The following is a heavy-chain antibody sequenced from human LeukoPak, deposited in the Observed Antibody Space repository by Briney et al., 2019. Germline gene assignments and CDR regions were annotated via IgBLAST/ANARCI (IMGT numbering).Heavy chain of an antibody. CDR3: ARDLSGYSSFDY. D-gene: IGHD3-3*01. CDR2: IYYSGST. J-gene: IGHJ4*02. V-gene: IGHV4-31*03. CDR1: GGSISVGGHY. Sequence: SETLSLTCIVSGGSISVGGHYWSWIRQLPGKGLEWIGYIYYSGSTYYNPSLKSRVTMSVDTSKNQFSLKLSSVTAADTAVYYCARDLSGYSSFDYWGQGTLVTVSP.